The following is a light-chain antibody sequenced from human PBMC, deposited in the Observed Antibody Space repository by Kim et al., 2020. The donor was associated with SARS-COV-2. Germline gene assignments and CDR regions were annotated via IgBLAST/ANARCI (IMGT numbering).Light chain of an antibody. CDR2: DVS. V-gene: IGLV2-11*01. Sequence: GQSVPISCTGTSSDVGGYIYVSWYQQHPGKAPKLMIYDVSKRPSGVPDRFSGYKSGNTASLTISGLQAEDEAEYYCCSYAGSYTWVFGGGTQLTVL. J-gene: IGLJ3*02. CDR1: SSDVGGYIY. CDR3: CSYAGSYTWV.